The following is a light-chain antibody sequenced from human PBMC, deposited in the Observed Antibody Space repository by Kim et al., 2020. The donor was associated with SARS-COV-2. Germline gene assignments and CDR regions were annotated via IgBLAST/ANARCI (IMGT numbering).Light chain of an antibody. Sequence: QSVTSSCTGTSSDVGGYNYVSWYQQHPGKAPKLMIYDVSNRPSGVSNRFSGSKSGNTASLNISGLQAEDEADYYCSSYTSSSTLGVFGGGTQLTVL. CDR2: DVS. CDR1: SSDVGGYNY. V-gene: IGLV2-14*03. J-gene: IGLJ3*02. CDR3: SSYTSSSTLGV.